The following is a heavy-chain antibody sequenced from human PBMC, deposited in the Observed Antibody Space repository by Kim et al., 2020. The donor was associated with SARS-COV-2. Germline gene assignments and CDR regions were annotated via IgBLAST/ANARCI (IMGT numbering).Heavy chain of an antibody. V-gene: IGHV3-9*01. D-gene: IGHD3-10*01. CDR1: GFTFGDYA. CDR3: AKDMFRPPAYYGSGSYPVIHWASFDY. J-gene: IGHJ4*02. Sequence: GGSLRLSCAASGFTFGDYAMHWVRQAPGKGLEWVSGISWNSGSIGYADSVKGRFTISRDNAKNSLYLQMNSLRAEDTALYYCAKDMFRPPAYYGSGSYPVIHWASFDYWGQGTLVTVSS. CDR2: ISWNSGSI.